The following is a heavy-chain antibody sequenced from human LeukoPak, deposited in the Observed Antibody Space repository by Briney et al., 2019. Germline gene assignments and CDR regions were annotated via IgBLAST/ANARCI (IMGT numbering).Heavy chain of an antibody. V-gene: IGHV1-2*02. J-gene: IGHJ3*02. CDR2: INPNSGGT. CDR3: ARSIAAARTTQAAFDI. D-gene: IGHD6-13*01. Sequence: ASVKVSCKASGYTFFDYYMHCVPHAPGQGLEWMGWINPNSGGTNYAQKFQGRGTLTRDTSISTAYMELSRLRSDDTAVYYCARSIAAARTTQAAFDIWGQGTMVTVSS. CDR1: GYTFFDYY.